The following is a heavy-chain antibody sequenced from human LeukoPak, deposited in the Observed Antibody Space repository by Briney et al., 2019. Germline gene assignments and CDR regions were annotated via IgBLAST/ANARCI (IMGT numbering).Heavy chain of an antibody. J-gene: IGHJ5*02. D-gene: IGHD2-15*01. V-gene: IGHV1-69*06. CDR2: IIPIFGTA. CDR1: GGTFSSYA. CDR3: ARAGPYCSGGSCYGWFDP. Sequence: ASVKVSCKASGGTFSSYAISWVRQAPGQGLEWMGGIIPIFGTANYAQKFQGRVTITADKSTSTAYMELSSLRSEDTAVYYCARAGPYCSGGSCYGWFDPWGQGTLVTVSS.